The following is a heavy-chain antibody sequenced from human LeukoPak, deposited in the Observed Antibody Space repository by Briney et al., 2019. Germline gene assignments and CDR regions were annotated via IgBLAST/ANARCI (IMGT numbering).Heavy chain of an antibody. J-gene: IGHJ4*02. D-gene: IGHD6-13*01. CDR2: ISSRSTYI. CDR3: ARRYSNSWYSIDY. CDR1: GFTFSDYS. Sequence: RGSLRLSCAASGFTFSDYSMNWVRQAPGKGLEWVSSISSRSTYIYYADSVKGRFTISRDNAKNSLYLQMNSLRAEDTAVYYCARRYSNSWYSIDYWGQGTLVTVSS. V-gene: IGHV3-21*01.